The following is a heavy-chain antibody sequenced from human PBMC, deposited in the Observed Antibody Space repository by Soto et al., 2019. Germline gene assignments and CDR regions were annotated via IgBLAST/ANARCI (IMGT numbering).Heavy chain of an antibody. Sequence: PSETLSLTCAVYGESFGTYYWSWIRQPPGKDLEWIGEINHSGSTKYNPSLKSRVTISLDTSKNQFSLKLSSVTAADTAVYYCARVLVSGSYYSYYYGMDVWGKGTTVTVSS. V-gene: IGHV4-34*01. CDR1: GESFGTYY. CDR3: ARVLVSGSYYSYYYGMDV. J-gene: IGHJ6*04. CDR2: INHSGST. D-gene: IGHD1-26*01.